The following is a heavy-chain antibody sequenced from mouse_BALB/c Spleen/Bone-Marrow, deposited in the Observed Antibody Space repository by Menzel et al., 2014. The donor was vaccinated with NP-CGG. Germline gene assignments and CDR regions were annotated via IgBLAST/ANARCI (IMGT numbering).Heavy chain of an antibody. Sequence: QVQLQQSGTELVRPGTLVKISCKASGYAFTNYWLGWVKQRPGHGLEWIGDIYPGSGDTYYNEKFKGKATLTADKSSSAAYMQLSGLTSEDSAVYFCTRRRSLDYWGQGTTLTVSS. J-gene: IGHJ2*01. CDR2: IYPGSGDT. CDR1: GYAFTNYW. V-gene: IGHV1-63*01. CDR3: TRRRSLDY.